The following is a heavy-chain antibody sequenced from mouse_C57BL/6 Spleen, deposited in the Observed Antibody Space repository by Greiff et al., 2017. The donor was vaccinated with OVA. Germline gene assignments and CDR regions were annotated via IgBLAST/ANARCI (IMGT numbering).Heavy chain of an antibody. V-gene: IGHV1-52*01. J-gene: IGHJ2*01. CDR3: ARGGYYGSSLFFDY. CDR1: GYTFTSYW. CDR2: IDPSDSET. D-gene: IGHD1-1*01. Sequence: QVQLQQPGAELVRPGSSVKLSCKASGYTFTSYWMHWVKQRPIQGLEWIGNIDPSDSETHYNQKFKDKATLTVDKSSSTAYMQLSSLTSEDSAVYYGARGGYYGSSLFFDYWGQGTTLTVSS.